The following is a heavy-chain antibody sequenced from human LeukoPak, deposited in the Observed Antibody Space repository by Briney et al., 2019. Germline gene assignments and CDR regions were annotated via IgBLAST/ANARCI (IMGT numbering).Heavy chain of an antibody. Sequence: ASVKVSCKASGYTFTGYYMHWVRQAPGQGLEWMGWINPNTGGTNCAQKFQDRVIMTRDTSISTAYMELSRLRSDDTATYYCARLKAYNSKAFDIWGQGTVVTVSS. CDR3: ARLKAYNSKAFDI. CDR2: INPNTGGT. J-gene: IGHJ3*02. V-gene: IGHV1-2*02. D-gene: IGHD1-20*01. CDR1: GYTFTGYY.